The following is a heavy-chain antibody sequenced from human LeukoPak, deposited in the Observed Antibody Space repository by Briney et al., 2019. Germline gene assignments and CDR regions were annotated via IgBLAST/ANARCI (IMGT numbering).Heavy chain of an antibody. CDR1: GYTFTGYY. V-gene: IGHV1-69*13. D-gene: IGHD6-6*01. CDR2: IIPIFGTA. J-gene: IGHJ5*02. Sequence: ASVKVSCKASGYTFTGYYMHWVRQAPGQGLEWMGGIIPIFGTANYAQKFQGRVTITADESTSTAYMELSSLRSEDTAVYYCARDSVAAPLNWFDPWGQGTLVTVSS. CDR3: ARDSVAAPLNWFDP.